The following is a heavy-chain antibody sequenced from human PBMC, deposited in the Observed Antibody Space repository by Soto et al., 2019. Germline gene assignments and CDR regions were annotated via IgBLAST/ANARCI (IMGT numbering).Heavy chain of an antibody. CDR1: GFTFSSYG. J-gene: IGHJ4*02. V-gene: IGHV3-33*01. D-gene: IGHD1-26*01. CDR3: ARDGGDKWELLAYFDY. CDR2: IWYDGSNK. Sequence: GGSLRLSCAASGFTFSSYGMHWVRQAPGKGLEWVAVIWYDGSNKYYAESVKGRFTISRDNSKKTLYLQMNSLRAADTAIYYCARDGGDKWELLAYFDYWGQGTLVTVSS.